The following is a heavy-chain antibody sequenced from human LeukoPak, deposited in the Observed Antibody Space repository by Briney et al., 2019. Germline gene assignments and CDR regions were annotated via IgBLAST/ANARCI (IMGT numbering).Heavy chain of an antibody. Sequence: SETLSLTCAVYGGSFSGYYWSWIRQPPGKGLEWIGEINHSGSTNYNPSLKSRVTISVDTSKNQFSLKLSSVTAADTAVYYCASSILTGYFKTYYYYGMDAWGQGTTVTVSS. CDR1: GGSFSGYY. CDR3: ASSILTGYFKTYYYYGMDA. J-gene: IGHJ6*02. V-gene: IGHV4-34*01. D-gene: IGHD3-9*01. CDR2: INHSGST.